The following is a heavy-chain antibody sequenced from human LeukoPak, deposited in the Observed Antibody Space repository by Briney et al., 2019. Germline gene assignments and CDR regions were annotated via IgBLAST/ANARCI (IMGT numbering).Heavy chain of an antibody. Sequence: GSLRLSCAASGFAFSAYDMNWVRQAPGKGLEYISGISSNGGSTYYANSVKGRFTISRDNSKNTLYLHMGSLRPEDMAVYYCAANSGYYYAWGQGALVAVSS. J-gene: IGHJ5*02. D-gene: IGHD3-22*01. CDR3: AANSGYYYA. CDR1: GFAFSAYD. V-gene: IGHV3-64*01. CDR2: ISSNGGST.